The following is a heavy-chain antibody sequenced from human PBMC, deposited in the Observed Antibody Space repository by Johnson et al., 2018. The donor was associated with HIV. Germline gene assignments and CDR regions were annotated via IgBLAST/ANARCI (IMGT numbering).Heavy chain of an antibody. V-gene: IGHV3-15*01. J-gene: IGHJ3*02. D-gene: IGHD3-22*01. CDR1: GFTFSNAW. CDR3: TTETYYYDSSGYYYGHAFDI. CDR2: IKSKTDGGTT. Sequence: VQLVESGGGLVQPGGSLRLSCAASGFTFSNAWMSWVRQAPGKGLEWVGRIKSKTDGGTTDYAAPVKGSFTISRDVSKNTLYLQMNSLKTEDTAVYYCTTETYYYDSSGYYYGHAFDIWGQGTMVTVSS.